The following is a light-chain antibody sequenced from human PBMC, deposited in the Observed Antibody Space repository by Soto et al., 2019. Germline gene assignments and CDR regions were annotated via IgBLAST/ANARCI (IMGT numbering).Light chain of an antibody. J-gene: IGLJ1*01. CDR2: EVS. CDR3: SSYTGSSALYV. CDR1: SSDVGGYNY. Sequence: QSALTQPASVSGSPGQSITISCTGTSSDVGGYNYVSWYQQHPGKAPKLVIYEVSNRPSGVSYRFSGSKSGYTASLTISGLQAEDEADYYCSSYTGSSALYVFGTGTKVTVL. V-gene: IGLV2-14*01.